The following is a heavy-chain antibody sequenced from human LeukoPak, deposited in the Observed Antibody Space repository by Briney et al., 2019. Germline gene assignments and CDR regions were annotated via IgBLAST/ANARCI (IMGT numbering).Heavy chain of an antibody. CDR2: IYHTGST. J-gene: IGHJ3*01. V-gene: IGHV4-4*02. D-gene: IGHD3-10*01. CDR1: GDSITSRNW. Sequence: PSETLSLTCSVSGDSITSRNWWTLVRPTPEKGLEWIGEIYHTGSTNYNPSVEGRVTISIDKSKNQFSLMLNSVTAADTALYYCARAMWFDTLFSAFDVWGQGTMVSVSS. CDR3: ARAMWFDTLFSAFDV.